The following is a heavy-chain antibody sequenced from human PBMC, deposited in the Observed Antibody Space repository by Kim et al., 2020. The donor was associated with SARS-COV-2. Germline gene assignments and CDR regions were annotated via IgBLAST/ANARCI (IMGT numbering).Heavy chain of an antibody. D-gene: IGHD2-8*01. Sequence: GGSLRLSCAASTVTFSTFYMSWVRQAPGKGLEWVANINQDESKINYVDSVKGRFTISRDNARNSLFLQMSSLRTEDTALYYCARDSATCNGCAFDVWGQGTMVTVSS. J-gene: IGHJ3*01. V-gene: IGHV3-7*05. CDR1: TVTFSTFY. CDR2: INQDESKI. CDR3: ARDSATCNGCAFDV.